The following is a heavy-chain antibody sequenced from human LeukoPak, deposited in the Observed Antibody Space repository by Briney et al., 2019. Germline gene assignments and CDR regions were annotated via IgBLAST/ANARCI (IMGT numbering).Heavy chain of an antibody. V-gene: IGHV3-7*01. D-gene: IGHD4-17*01. J-gene: IGHJ4*02. CDR2: INEDGSEK. CDR1: RFRLSNFW. Sequence: GGSLRLSCVASRFRLSNFWMIWVRQAPGKGLEWVANINEDGSEKNYVDSVKGRFTISRDNDKNSLFLQMNSLRAEDTAVYYCVRDRSRTTVTRFDSWGQGILVTVSS. CDR3: VRDRSRTTVTRFDS.